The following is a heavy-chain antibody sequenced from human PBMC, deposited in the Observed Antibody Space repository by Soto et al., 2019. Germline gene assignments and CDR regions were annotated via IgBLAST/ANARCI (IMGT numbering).Heavy chain of an antibody. CDR1: GFTFSSYA. D-gene: IGHD6-19*01. CDR3: ARAWWGIAVAGTDGGYYYGMDV. CDR2: ISYDGSNK. Sequence: QVQLVESGGGVVQPGRSLRLSCAASGFTFSSYAMHWVRQAPGKGLEWVAVISYDGSNKYYADSVKGRFTISRDNSKNTLYLQMNSLRAEDTAVYYCARAWWGIAVAGTDGGYYYGMDVWGQGTTVTVFS. V-gene: IGHV3-30-3*01. J-gene: IGHJ6*02.